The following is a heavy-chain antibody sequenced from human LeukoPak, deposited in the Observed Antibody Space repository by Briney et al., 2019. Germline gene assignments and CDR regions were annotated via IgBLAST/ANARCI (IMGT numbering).Heavy chain of an antibody. CDR2: INPNSGGT. Sequence: GASVKVSCKASGYTFTGYYMHWVRQAPGQGLEWMGWINPNSGGTNYAQKFQGRVTMTRDTSISTAYMELSRLRSDDTVVYYCARVQYYYDSSGYYYASYYFDYWGQGTLVTVSS. V-gene: IGHV1-2*02. CDR3: ARVQYYYDSSGYYYASYYFDY. D-gene: IGHD3-22*01. J-gene: IGHJ4*02. CDR1: GYTFTGYY.